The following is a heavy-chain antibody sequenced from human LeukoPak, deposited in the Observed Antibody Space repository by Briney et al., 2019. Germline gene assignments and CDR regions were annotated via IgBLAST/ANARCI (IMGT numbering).Heavy chain of an antibody. Sequence: PGGSLRLSCTPSGFSFSSYALSWVRQPPGKGLEWISGIRVSGSTYYPDSVTGRFTISRDNSENTLYEQMSGLRAEGTAIYYCAKGTGDTAYYFDFWGQGGMVTVCS. D-gene: IGHD7-27*01. CDR2: IRVSGST. V-gene: IGHV3-23*01. J-gene: IGHJ4*02. CDR1: GFSFSSYA. CDR3: AKGTGDTAYYFDF.